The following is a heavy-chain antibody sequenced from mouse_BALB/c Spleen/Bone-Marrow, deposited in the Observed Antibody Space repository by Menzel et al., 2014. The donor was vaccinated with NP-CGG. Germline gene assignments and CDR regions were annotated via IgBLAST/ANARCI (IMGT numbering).Heavy chain of an antibody. J-gene: IGHJ3*01. CDR2: IWAGGST. CDR1: GFSLTSYG. CDR3: ASPIYYDYPLFAY. D-gene: IGHD2-4*01. Sequence: VQLQQSGPGLVAPSQSLSITCTVSGFSLTSYGVHWVRQPPGKGLEWLGVIWAGGSTNYNSALMSRLSISKDNSKSRVFLKMNSLQTDDTAMYYCASPIYYDYPLFAYRGQGTLVPVSA. V-gene: IGHV2-9*02.